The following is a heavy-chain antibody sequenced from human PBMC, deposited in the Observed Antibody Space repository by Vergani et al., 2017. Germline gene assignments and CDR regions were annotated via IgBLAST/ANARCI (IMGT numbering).Heavy chain of an antibody. D-gene: IGHD3-16*01. CDR3: GKGGRLGPDY. V-gene: IGHV6-1*01. J-gene: IGHJ4*02. CDR2: TYYRSKWYN. Sequence: QVQLQQSGPGLVKPSQTLSLTCAISGDSVSSNSAAWNWIRQSPSRGLEWLGRTYYRSKWYNDYAVSVKSRITINPDTSKKQFSLKLSSLTAADTAVYYCGKGGRLGPDYWGQGTLVTVSS. CDR1: GDSVSSNSAA.